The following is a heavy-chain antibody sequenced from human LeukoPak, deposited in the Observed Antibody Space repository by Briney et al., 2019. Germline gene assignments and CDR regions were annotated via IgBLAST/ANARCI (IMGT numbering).Heavy chain of an antibody. CDR3: ARESYQQLVGRGKYYFDY. V-gene: IGHV1-69*04. Sequence: ASVKVSCEASGGTFSSYAISWVRQAPGQGLEWMGRIIPILGIANYAQKFQGRVTITADKSTSTAYMELSSLRSEDTAVYYCARESYQQLVGRGKYYFDYWGQGTLVTVSS. D-gene: IGHD6-13*01. J-gene: IGHJ4*02. CDR1: GGTFSSYA. CDR2: IIPILGIA.